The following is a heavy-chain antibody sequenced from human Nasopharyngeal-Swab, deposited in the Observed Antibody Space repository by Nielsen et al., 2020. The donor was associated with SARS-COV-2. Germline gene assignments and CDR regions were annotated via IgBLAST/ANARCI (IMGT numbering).Heavy chain of an antibody. CDR1: GFTFSSYA. Sequence: GESLKISCAASGFTFSSYAMHWVRQAPGKGLEWVAVISYDGSNKYYADSVKGRFTISRDNSKNTLYLQMNSLRAEDTAVYYCARDRYYDSSGRTNWFDPWGQGTLVTVPS. V-gene: IGHV3-30-3*01. CDR2: ISYDGSNK. CDR3: ARDRYYDSSGRTNWFDP. D-gene: IGHD3-22*01. J-gene: IGHJ5*02.